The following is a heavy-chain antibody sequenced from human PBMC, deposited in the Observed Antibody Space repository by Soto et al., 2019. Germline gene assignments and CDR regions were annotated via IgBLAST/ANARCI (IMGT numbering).Heavy chain of an antibody. CDR1: VFTFITYS. D-gene: IGHD2-15*01. J-gene: IGHJ4*02. CDR3: AREGGYCNGGGCRYFDY. V-gene: IGHV3-21*01. Sequence: EVLLVESGGGLVKPGGSLRLSCAASVFTFITYSMTWVRKARGKGREWFSSINPASYIYYADSVKGRFTISRDDAKNSLYLQMNSLRDEDTAVYYCAREGGYCNGGGCRYFDYWGQGTLVTVSS. CDR2: INPASYI.